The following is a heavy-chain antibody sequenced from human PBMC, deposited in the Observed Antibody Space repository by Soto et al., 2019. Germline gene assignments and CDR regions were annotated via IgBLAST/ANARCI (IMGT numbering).Heavy chain of an antibody. D-gene: IGHD6-13*01. CDR2: ISSSGSTI. J-gene: IGHJ4*02. V-gene: IGHV3-11*01. CDR3: ARYCRYDIAADYYYFDY. Sequence: GGSLRLSCAASGFTFSDYYMSWIRQAPGKGLEWVSYISSSGSTIYYADSLKGRFTISRDNAKNSLYLQMNSLRAEDTAVYYCARYCRYDIAADYYYFDYWGQGTLVTVSS. CDR1: GFTFSDYY.